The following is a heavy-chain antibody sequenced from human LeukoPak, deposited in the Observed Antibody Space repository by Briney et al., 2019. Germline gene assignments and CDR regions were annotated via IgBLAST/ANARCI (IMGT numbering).Heavy chain of an antibody. Sequence: PGGSLRLSCAASGFTFSSFAMSWVRQAPGKGLEWVSAVSGSGGSTYYADSVKGRFTISRDNSKNTLYLQMNSLRAEDTAVYYCAKDQGGPPYYYGMDVWGQGTTVTVSS. CDR2: VSGSGGST. D-gene: IGHD1-14*01. CDR1: GFTFSSFA. V-gene: IGHV3-23*01. J-gene: IGHJ6*02. CDR3: AKDQGGPPYYYGMDV.